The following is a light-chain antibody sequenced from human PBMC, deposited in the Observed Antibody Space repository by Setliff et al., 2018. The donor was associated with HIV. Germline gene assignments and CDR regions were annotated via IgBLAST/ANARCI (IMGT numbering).Light chain of an antibody. Sequence: QSALAQPPSVSGAPGQRVTISCTGSSSNIGASYDVHWYQQFPGTAPKLLIYDNNNRPSGVPDRFSGSKSGTSASLAITGLQAEDEADYYCQSHDSSLSGYVFGTGTKVTV. CDR1: SSNIGASYD. CDR3: QSHDSSLSGYV. CDR2: DNN. J-gene: IGLJ1*01. V-gene: IGLV1-40*01.